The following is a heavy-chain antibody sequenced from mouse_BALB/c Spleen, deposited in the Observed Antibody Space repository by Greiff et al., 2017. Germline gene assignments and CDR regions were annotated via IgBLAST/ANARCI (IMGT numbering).Heavy chain of an antibody. J-gene: IGHJ3*01. Sequence: EVKLGEPGGGLVQPGGSLKLSCAAPGFDFSSYWMSWVRQAPGKGLEWIGEINPDSSTINYTPSLKDKFIISRDNAKNTLYLQMSKVRSEDTALYYCARQNYYGYVAWFAYWGQGTLVTVSA. V-gene: IGHV4-1*02. CDR3: ARQNYYGYVAWFAY. CDR1: GFDFSSYW. CDR2: INPDSSTI. D-gene: IGHD1-2*01.